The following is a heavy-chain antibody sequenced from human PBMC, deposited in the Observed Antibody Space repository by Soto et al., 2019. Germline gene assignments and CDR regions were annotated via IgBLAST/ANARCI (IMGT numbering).Heavy chain of an antibody. D-gene: IGHD5-18*01. Sequence: PSENLSLTCTVSGGSFTSGDYYWSWIRQPPGKGLEWIGYIYNSGSAYYNPSLKSRVTISVDTSKNQFSLKLNSITAADTAVYYCARAGGIQVWSEIDYWGQGILVTVSS. CDR2: IYNSGSA. CDR1: GGSFTSGDYY. J-gene: IGHJ4*02. CDR3: ARAGGIQVWSEIDY. V-gene: IGHV4-30-4*01.